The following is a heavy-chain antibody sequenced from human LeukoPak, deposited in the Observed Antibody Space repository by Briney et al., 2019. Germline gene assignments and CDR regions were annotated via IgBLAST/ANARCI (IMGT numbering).Heavy chain of an antibody. J-gene: IGHJ4*02. CDR1: GFSFSTSW. CDR2: IQSDGSKT. Sequence: QAGGSLRLSCAASGFSFSTSWMHWVRQAPGKGLVWVSRIQSDGSKTIYADSVKGRFTISRDNAKNTLYLQMNSLRAEDTAVYYCAKGGRVLRYFDWLSFDYWGQGTLVTVSS. V-gene: IGHV3-74*01. CDR3: AKGGRVLRYFDWLSFDY. D-gene: IGHD3-9*01.